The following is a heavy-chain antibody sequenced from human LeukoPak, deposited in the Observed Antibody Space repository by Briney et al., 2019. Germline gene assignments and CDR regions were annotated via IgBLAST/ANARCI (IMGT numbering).Heavy chain of an antibody. D-gene: IGHD3-10*01. CDR2: INHSGST. J-gene: IGHJ4*02. CDR3: ASALWFGEFAEY. CDR1: GGSFSGYY. Sequence: PSETLSLTCAVYGGSFSGYYWSWIRQPPGKGLEWIGEINHSGSTNYNPSLKSRVTISVDTSKNQFSLKLSSVTAADTAVYYCASALWFGEFAEYWSQGTLVTVSS. V-gene: IGHV4-34*01.